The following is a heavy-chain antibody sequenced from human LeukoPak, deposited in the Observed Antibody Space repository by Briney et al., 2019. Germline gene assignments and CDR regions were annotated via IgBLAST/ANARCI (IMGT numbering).Heavy chain of an antibody. Sequence: AXSGFTFSSYSMNWVRQAPGKGLEWVSSISSSSRYIYYADSVKGGFTISRDKAKNSLYLQMNSLRAEDTAVYYCALDPTGTTRNWFDPWGQGTLVTVSS. D-gene: IGHD1-1*01. V-gene: IGHV3-21*01. CDR3: ALDPTGTTRNWFDP. CDR1: GFTFSSYS. J-gene: IGHJ5*02. CDR2: ISSSSRYI.